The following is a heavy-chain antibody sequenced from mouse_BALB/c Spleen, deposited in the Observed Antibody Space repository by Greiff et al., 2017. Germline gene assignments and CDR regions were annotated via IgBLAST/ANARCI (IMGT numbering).Heavy chain of an antibody. D-gene: IGHD1-1*01. J-gene: IGHJ4*01. CDR2: ISYSGST. Sequence: EVQLQESGPGLVKPSQSLSLTCTVTGYSITSDYAWNWIRQFPGNKLEWMGYISYSGSTSYNPSLKSRISITRDTSKNQFFLQLNSVTTEDTATYYCARYYGAMDYWGQGTSVTVSS. V-gene: IGHV3-2*02. CDR3: ARYYGAMDY. CDR1: GYSITSDYA.